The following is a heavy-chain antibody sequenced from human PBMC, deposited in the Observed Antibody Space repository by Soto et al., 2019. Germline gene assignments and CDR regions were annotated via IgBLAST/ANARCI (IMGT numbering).Heavy chain of an antibody. CDR3: AKDQWLYYDSSGFDY. V-gene: IGHV3-30*18. CDR2: ISYDGSNK. D-gene: IGHD3-22*01. Sequence: GGSLRLSCAASGFTFSSYGMHWVRQAPGKGLEWVAVISYDGSNKYYADSVKGRFTISRDNSKNTLYLQMNSLRAEDTAVYYCAKDQWLYYDSSGFDYWGQGTLGTVSS. CDR1: GFTFSSYG. J-gene: IGHJ4*02.